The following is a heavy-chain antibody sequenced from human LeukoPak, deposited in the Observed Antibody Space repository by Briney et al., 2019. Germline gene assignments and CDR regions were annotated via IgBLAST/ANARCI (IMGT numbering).Heavy chain of an antibody. CDR2: IYYSGST. V-gene: IGHV4-59*01. CDR3: ARSAKYYDFWSGYYRTWYFDY. CDR1: GGSISSYY. J-gene: IGHJ4*02. Sequence: PSETLSLTCTVSGGSISSYYWSWIRQPPGKGLVWIGYIYYSGSTNYNPSLKSRVTISVDTSNNQFSLKLSSVTAADTAVYYCARSAKYYDFWSGYYRTWYFDYWGQGTLVTVSS. D-gene: IGHD3-3*01.